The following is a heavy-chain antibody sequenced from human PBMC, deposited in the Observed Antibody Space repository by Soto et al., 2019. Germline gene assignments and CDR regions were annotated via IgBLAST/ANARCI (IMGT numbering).Heavy chain of an antibody. V-gene: IGHV3-23*01. CDR1: GFSFSNFG. CDR3: AKSPISGVVTHYFVH. D-gene: IGHD3-3*01. J-gene: IGHJ4*02. CDR2: ISGSGADT. Sequence: EVQLLESGGSLVQPGGSLRLSCSASGFSFSNFGMSWVRQDPGKGLEWVASISGSGADTFYGDSVRGRFTISRDNSKNTLFLEMNGLTAEDTAIYYCAKSPISGVVTHYFVHWGQGSLVTVSS.